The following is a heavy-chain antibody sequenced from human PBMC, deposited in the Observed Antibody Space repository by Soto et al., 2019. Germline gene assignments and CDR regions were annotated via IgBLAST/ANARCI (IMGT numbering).Heavy chain of an antibody. J-gene: IGHJ4*02. Sequence: SGPTLVNPTQTLTLTCSFSGFSLTARPVGVGWIRQPPGKALEWLAVIYWDDDKRYSPSLRSRLTITKDTSENLVFLTVTSMDPVDTATYYCAHRLGGYTWNDGYFDYWGQGTLVTVSS. D-gene: IGHD1-20*01. V-gene: IGHV2-5*02. CDR2: IYWDDDK. CDR1: GFSLTARPVG. CDR3: AHRLGGYTWNDGYFDY.